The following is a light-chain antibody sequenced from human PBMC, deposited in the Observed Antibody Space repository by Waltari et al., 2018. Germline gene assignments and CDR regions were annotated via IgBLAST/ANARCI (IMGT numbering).Light chain of an antibody. CDR3: QVWDSSSDHVV. Sequence: SYVLTQPPSVSVAPGKTARITCGGNNIGSKSVHGFQQGPGQAPMLVIYYDTDRPPGIPERFSGSNSGNTVTLTISRVEAGDEADYYCQVWDSSSDHVVFGGGTKLTVL. CDR2: YDT. V-gene: IGLV3-21*04. CDR1: NIGSKS. J-gene: IGLJ2*01.